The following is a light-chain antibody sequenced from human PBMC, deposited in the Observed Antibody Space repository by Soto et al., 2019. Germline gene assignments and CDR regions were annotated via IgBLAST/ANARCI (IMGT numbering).Light chain of an antibody. CDR3: QQRSSWPPIT. Sequence: EIVLTQSPATLSLSRGERATLSCRGSQSVSSYLAWYQQKPGQAPRLLVYDASNRATDVPPRFSGSGSGTDFTLTISSLEPEDFAVYYCQQRSSWPPITFGQGTRLEIK. J-gene: IGKJ5*01. CDR1: QSVSSY. V-gene: IGKV3-11*01. CDR2: DAS.